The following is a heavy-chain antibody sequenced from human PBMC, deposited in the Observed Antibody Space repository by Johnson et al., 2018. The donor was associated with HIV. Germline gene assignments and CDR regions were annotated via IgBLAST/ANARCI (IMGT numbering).Heavy chain of an antibody. V-gene: IGHV3-30*02. J-gene: IGHJ3*02. CDR3: AKGGVGRDGNRDAFDI. CDR1: GFTLSIYG. D-gene: IGHD1-26*01. Sequence: QVQLVESGGGVVQPGGSLRLSCAASGFTLSIYGMHWVRQAPGKGLEWVTFIRYDGSNKYYAESVKGRFTISRDNPKNTLYLQMNSLRREDTAVYYCAKGGVGRDGNRDAFDIWGQGTMVPVSS. CDR2: IRYDGSNK.